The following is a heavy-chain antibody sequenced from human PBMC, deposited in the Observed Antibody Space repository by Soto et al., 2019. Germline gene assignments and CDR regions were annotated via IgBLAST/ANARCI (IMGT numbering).Heavy chain of an antibody. CDR2: IWYDGSNK. CDR3: ARVPTPYYYDSSGYRGWLDP. V-gene: IGHV3-33*01. CDR1: GFTFSSYG. Sequence: GGSLRLSCAASGFTFSSYGMHWVRQAPGKGLEWVAVIWYDGSNKYYADSVKGRFTISRDNSKNTLYLQMNSLRAEDTAVYYCARVPTPYYYDSSGYRGWLDPWGQGTMVTVSS. J-gene: IGHJ5*02. D-gene: IGHD3-22*01.